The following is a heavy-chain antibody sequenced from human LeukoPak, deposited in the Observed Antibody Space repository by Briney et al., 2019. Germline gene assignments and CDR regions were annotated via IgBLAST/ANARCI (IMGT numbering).Heavy chain of an antibody. J-gene: IGHJ3*02. CDR1: GGSISSSSHY. V-gene: IGHV4-39*07. CDR2: IYYSGST. CDR3: AREATLWFGESSPHAFDI. Sequence: SETLSLTCTVSGGSISSSSHYWGWIRQPPGKGLEWIGSIYYSGSTYYNPSLKSRVTISVDTSKNQFSLKLSSVTAADTAVYYCAREATLWFGESSPHAFDIWGQGTMVTVSS. D-gene: IGHD3-10*01.